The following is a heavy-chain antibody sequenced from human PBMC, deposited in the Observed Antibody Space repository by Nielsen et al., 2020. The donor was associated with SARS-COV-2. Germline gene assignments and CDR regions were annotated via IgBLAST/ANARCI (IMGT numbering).Heavy chain of an antibody. D-gene: IGHD3-3*01. CDR1: GGALTLFS. CDR3: ATDSPIGVVIYALAH. Sequence: ASVKVSCKVSGGALTLFSIHWVRQAPGKGLEWMGEFDPQDGETTYAQKFQGRVTMTEDTSIDTAYLDLNGLTSDDTAIYFCATDSPIGVVIYALAHWGQGTPVTVSS. J-gene: IGHJ4*02. CDR2: FDPQDGET. V-gene: IGHV1-24*01.